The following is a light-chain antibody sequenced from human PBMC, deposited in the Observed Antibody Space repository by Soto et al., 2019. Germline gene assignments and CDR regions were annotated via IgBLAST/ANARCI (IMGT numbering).Light chain of an antibody. Sequence: QSVLTQPPSASGTPGQRVTISCAGSSSNIGSNYVYWYQQLPGTAPKLLIYSNNQRPSGVPDRFSGSKSGTSASLAISGLRSEDEADYDCAAWDDSLSASVFGGGTKLTV. CDR1: SSNIGSNY. CDR2: SNN. CDR3: AAWDDSLSASV. V-gene: IGLV1-47*02. J-gene: IGLJ3*02.